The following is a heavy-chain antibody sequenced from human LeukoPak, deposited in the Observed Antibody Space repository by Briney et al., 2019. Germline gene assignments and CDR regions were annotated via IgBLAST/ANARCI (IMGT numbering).Heavy chain of an antibody. J-gene: IGHJ3*02. CDR1: GFTFDDYA. V-gene: IGHV3-30*18. CDR2: ISYDGSDK. CDR3: AKIYSSSWNDAFDI. Sequence: QPGGSLRLSCAASGFTFDDYAMHWVRQAPGKGLEWVAVISYDGSDKYYADSVKGRFTISRDNSKNTLYLQMNSLRAEDTAVYYCAKIYSSSWNDAFDIWGQGTMVTVSS. D-gene: IGHD6-13*01.